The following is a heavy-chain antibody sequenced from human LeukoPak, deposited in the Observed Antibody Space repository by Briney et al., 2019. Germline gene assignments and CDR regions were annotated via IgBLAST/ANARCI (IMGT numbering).Heavy chain of an antibody. V-gene: IGHV3-23*01. Sequence: GGSLRLSCTASGITFSSYAMSWVRQAPGKGLEWVSGISGSGRSTFYADSVKGRFTISRDNSKNTLYLQMNSLRAADTATYYCARREIWGTYRPMYYFDYWGQGSLVTVSS. D-gene: IGHD3-16*02. CDR2: ISGSGRST. CDR1: GITFSSYA. J-gene: IGHJ4*02. CDR3: ARREIWGTYRPMYYFDY.